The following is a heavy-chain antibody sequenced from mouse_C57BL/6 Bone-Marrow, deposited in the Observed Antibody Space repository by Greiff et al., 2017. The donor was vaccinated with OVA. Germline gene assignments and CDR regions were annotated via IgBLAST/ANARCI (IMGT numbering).Heavy chain of an antibody. V-gene: IGHV1-82*01. CDR3: ARRGHYYGSSYVFDY. D-gene: IGHD1-1*01. Sequence: VQLQQSGPELVKPGASVKISCKASGYAFSSSWMTWVKQRPGQGLEWIGRIYPGDGDTNYNGKFKGKAPLTADKSSSTAYMQLSSLTSEDSAVYFCARRGHYYGSSYVFDYWGQGTTLTVSS. J-gene: IGHJ2*01. CDR2: IYPGDGDT. CDR1: GYAFSSSW.